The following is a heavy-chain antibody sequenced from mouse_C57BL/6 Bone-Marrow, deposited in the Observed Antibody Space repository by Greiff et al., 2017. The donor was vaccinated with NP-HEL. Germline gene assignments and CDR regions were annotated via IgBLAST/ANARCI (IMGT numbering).Heavy chain of an antibody. V-gene: IGHV1-64*01. CDR1: GYTFTSYW. J-gene: IGHJ1*03. CDR2: IHPNSGST. D-gene: IGHD1-1*01. CDR3: ARFPDSSPPYWYFDV. Sequence: QVQLQQPGAELVKPGASVKLSCKASGYTFTSYWMHWVKQRPGQGLEWIGMIHPNSGSTNYNEKFKSKATLTVDTSSSTAYMQLSSLTSEDSAVYYCARFPDSSPPYWYFDVWGTGTTVTVSS.